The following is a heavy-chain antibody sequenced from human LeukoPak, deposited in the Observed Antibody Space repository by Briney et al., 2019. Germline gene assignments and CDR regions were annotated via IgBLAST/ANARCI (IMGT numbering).Heavy chain of an antibody. Sequence: GSLRLSCAASGFTFISYSMNWVRQAPGKGLEWVSSISSSSSYIYYADSVKGRFTISRDNAKNSLYLQMNSLRAEDTAVYYCARGSSSTSCYDYWGQGTLVTVSS. D-gene: IGHD2-2*01. V-gene: IGHV3-21*01. J-gene: IGHJ4*02. CDR3: ARGSSSTSCYDY. CDR2: ISSSSSYI. CDR1: GFTFISYS.